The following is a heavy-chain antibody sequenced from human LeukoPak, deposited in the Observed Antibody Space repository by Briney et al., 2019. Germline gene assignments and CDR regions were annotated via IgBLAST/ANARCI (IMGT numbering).Heavy chain of an antibody. CDR3: ARSGLWVAAVPFDY. Sequence: GSLRLSCAASGFTFSDYYMSWIRQPPGKGLEWIGSIYYSGSTYYNPSLKSRVTISVDTSKNQFSLKLSSVTAADTAVYYCARSGLWVAAVPFDYWGQGTLVTVSS. D-gene: IGHD6-13*01. V-gene: IGHV4-38-2*01. CDR2: IYYSGST. J-gene: IGHJ4*02. CDR1: GFTFSDYY.